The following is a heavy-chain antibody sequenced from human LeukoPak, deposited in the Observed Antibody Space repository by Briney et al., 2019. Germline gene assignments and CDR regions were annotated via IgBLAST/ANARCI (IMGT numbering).Heavy chain of an antibody. D-gene: IGHD3-10*01. CDR1: GFTFSSYS. CDR3: ARVFRGDYFDY. CDR2: IYSSGST. J-gene: IGHJ4*02. Sequence: PGGSLRLSCAASGFTFSSYSMNWVRQAPGKGPEWVSLIYSSGSTYYADSVKGRFTISRDNSKNTLYLQMNSLRAEDTAVYYCARVFRGDYFDYWGQGTLVTVSS. V-gene: IGHV3-53*01.